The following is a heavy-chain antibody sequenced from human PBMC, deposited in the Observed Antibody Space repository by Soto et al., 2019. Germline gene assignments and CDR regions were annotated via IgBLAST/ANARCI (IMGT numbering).Heavy chain of an antibody. Sequence: SETLSLTCTVSGGSISSYYWSWTRQPPGKGLEWIGYIYYSGSTNYNPSLKSRVTISVDTSKNQFSLKLSSVTAADTAVYYCARLAGYSSSWYSLGVYYYYYMDVWGKGTTVTVSS. J-gene: IGHJ6*03. V-gene: IGHV4-59*08. D-gene: IGHD6-13*01. CDR3: ARLAGYSSSWYSLGVYYYYYMDV. CDR2: IYYSGST. CDR1: GGSISSYY.